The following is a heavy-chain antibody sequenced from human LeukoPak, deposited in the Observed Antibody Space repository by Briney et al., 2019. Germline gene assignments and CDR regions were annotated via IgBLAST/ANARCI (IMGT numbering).Heavy chain of an antibody. V-gene: IGHV4-31*03. Sequence: SETLSLTCTVSGGSISSGGYYWSWIRQHPGKGLEWIGYIYYSGSTYYNPSLKSRVTISVDTSKNQFSLKLSSVTAADTAVYYCASHRTIASRVYGMDVWGQGTTVTVSS. CDR3: ASHRTIASRVYGMDV. D-gene: IGHD6-6*01. CDR1: GGSISSGGYY. CDR2: IYYSGST. J-gene: IGHJ6*02.